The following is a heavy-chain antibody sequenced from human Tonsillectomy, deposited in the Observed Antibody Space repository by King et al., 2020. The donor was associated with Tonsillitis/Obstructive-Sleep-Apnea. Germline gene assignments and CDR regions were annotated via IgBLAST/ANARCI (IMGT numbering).Heavy chain of an antibody. Sequence: VQLVESGAEVKKPGESLKISCKGSGYRFTGYWIGWVRQMPGKGLEWMGIIYPSDSDTRYSPSFQGQVTISADRSISTAYLQWSSLKASDTAMYFCARSGPGTGWTPFDSWGQGTLVTVSS. V-gene: IGHV5-51*01. CDR3: ARSGPGTGWTPFDS. D-gene: IGHD6-19*01. CDR2: IYPSDSDT. CDR1: GYRFTGYW. J-gene: IGHJ4*02.